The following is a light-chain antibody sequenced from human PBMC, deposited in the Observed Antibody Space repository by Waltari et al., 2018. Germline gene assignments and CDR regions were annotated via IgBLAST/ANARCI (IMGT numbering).Light chain of an antibody. CDR1: QSVSNSY. J-gene: IGKJ2*01. CDR3: QQYGSSVYT. CDR2: GAS. Sequence: EIVLTQSPGTLSLSPGESATLSCRASQSVSNSYLAWYQQKPGQAPRPLIYGASRKATGIPDRFSGSGSGTDFTLTISRLEPEDFAVYYCQQYGSSVYTFGQGTKVEIK. V-gene: IGKV3-20*01.